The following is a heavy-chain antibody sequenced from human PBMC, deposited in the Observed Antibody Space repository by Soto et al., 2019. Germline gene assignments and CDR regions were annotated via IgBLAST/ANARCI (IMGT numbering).Heavy chain of an antibody. CDR1: GFTFSSYG. CDR2: ISYDGSNK. CDR3: AKDRRPNYYYGMDV. V-gene: IGHV3-30*18. J-gene: IGHJ6*02. Sequence: QVQLVESGGGVVQPGRSLRLSCAASGFTFSSYGMHWVRQAPGKGLEWVAVISYDGSNKYYADSVKGRFTISRDNSKNTLYLQMNSLRAQDTAVYHCAKDRRPNYYYGMDVWGQGTTVTVSS. D-gene: IGHD6-25*01.